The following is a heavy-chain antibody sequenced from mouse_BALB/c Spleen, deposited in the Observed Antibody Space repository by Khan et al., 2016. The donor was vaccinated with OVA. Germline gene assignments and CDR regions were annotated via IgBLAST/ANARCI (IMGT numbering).Heavy chain of an antibody. Sequence: VQLKQSGPGLVKPSQTVSLTCTVTGIPITTGNYGWSWIRQFPGNKLEWIGYLYYSGTTTYNTSLTSRTTITRATSKNRFFLEMNSLTTEDTATYYCARDRGGFDSYFFDYWGQGTTLTVSS. V-gene: IGHV3-5*02. CDR3: ARDRGGFDSYFFDY. J-gene: IGHJ2*01. D-gene: IGHD2-2*01. CDR1: GIPITTGNYG. CDR2: LYYSGTT.